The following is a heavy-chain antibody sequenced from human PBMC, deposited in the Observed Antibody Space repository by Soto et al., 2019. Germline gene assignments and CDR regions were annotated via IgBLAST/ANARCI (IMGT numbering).Heavy chain of an antibody. CDR2: IIPIFGTA. CDR3: ARDRAVRVGATRFDY. CDR1: GGTFSSYA. Sequence: ASVKVSCKASGGTFSSYAISWVRQAPGQGLEWMGGIIPIFGTANYAQKFQGRVTITADESTSTAYMELSSLRSEDTAVYYCARDRAVRVGATRFDYWGQGTLVTVSS. V-gene: IGHV1-69*13. D-gene: IGHD1-26*01. J-gene: IGHJ4*02.